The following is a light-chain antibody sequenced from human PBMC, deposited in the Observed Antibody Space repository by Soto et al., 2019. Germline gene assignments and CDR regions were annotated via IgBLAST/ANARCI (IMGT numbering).Light chain of an antibody. J-gene: IGKJ5*01. Sequence: IVVTQSPDTLSFYPWEIATLSCRASQSVRAYLAWYQQKPGQAPRLLIYDASNRATGIPDRFSGSGSGTDFTLTFSSLEPEDFAVYYCQQYSNWPITFGQGTRLEIK. CDR3: QQYSNWPIT. V-gene: IGKV3-11*01. CDR2: DAS. CDR1: QSVRAY.